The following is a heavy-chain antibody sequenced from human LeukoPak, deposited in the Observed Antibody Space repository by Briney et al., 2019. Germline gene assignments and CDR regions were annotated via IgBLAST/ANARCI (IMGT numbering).Heavy chain of an antibody. Sequence: GGSLRLSCAASGFTFSSYGMNWVRQAPGKGLEWVSTISGSGGRTFYGDSVKGRFTISRDNAKNSLYLQMNSLRAEDTAVYYCAREPTYSSSWHTTCDYWGQGTLVTVSS. CDR3: AREPTYSSSWHTTCDY. CDR2: ISGSGGRT. V-gene: IGHV3-23*01. J-gene: IGHJ4*02. D-gene: IGHD6-13*01. CDR1: GFTFSSYG.